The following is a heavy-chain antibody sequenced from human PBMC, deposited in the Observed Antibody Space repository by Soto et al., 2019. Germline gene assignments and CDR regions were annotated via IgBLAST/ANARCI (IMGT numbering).Heavy chain of an antibody. CDR1: GFTFSSYA. CDR2: ISGSGGST. D-gene: IGHD6-6*01. V-gene: IGHV3-23*01. J-gene: IGHJ2*01. Sequence: EVQLLESGGGLVQPGGSLRLSCVASGFTFSSYAMSWVRQAPGKGLEWVSAISGSGGSTYYADSVKGRFTISRDNSKNTLYLQMNSLRAEDTAVYYCASRIAARVDWYFDLWGRGTLVTVSS. CDR3: ASRIAARVDWYFDL.